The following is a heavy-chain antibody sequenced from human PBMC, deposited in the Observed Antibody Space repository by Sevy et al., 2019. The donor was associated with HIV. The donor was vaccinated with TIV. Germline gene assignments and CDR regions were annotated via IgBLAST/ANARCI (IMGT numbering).Heavy chain of an antibody. J-gene: IGHJ4*02. CDR1: GFSLSAGGVG. CDR3: ALNVGGSPKYYFDD. Sequence: SGPTLVNPTQTLTLTCTYSGFSLSAGGVGVGWIREPPVRALEFLAVIYWDDDQRYNPSLRNRLTITKDTSKKQVVLTMTNLDPVDTATYYCALNVGGSPKYYFDDWGQGTLVTVSS. D-gene: IGHD2-15*01. CDR2: IYWDDDQ. V-gene: IGHV2-5*02.